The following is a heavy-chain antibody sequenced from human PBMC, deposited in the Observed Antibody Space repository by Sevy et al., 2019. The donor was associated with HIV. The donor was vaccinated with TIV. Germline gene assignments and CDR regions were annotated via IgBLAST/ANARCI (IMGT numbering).Heavy chain of an antibody. CDR1: GGSISSGSYY. Sequence: SETLSLTCTVSGGSISSGSYYWSWIRQPAGKGLEWIGRIYTSGSTNYNPSLKSRVTISVDTSKKQFSLKLSSVTAADTAVYYCARGSSSSWYSGWFDPSGQRTMVTVSS. CDR3: ARGSSSSWYSGWFDP. V-gene: IGHV4-61*02. D-gene: IGHD6-13*01. CDR2: IYTSGST. J-gene: IGHJ5*02.